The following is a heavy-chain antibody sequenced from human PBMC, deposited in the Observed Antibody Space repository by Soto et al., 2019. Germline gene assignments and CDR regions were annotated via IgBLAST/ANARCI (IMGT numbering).Heavy chain of an antibody. J-gene: IGHJ4*02. CDR3: AGGNLPIVVVPVAIDY. V-gene: IGHV3-74*01. D-gene: IGHD2-2*01. CDR1: GFTFSSYW. CDR2: INTDGSTT. Sequence: EVQLVESGGGLVQPGGSLRLSCAASGFTFSSYWMHWVRQTPGKGLEWVSRINTDGSTTNYADSVKGRFTIASDNAKKTRYLQMTGLRVEDPVVFYCAGGNLPIVVVPVAIDYWGQATQFTVSS.